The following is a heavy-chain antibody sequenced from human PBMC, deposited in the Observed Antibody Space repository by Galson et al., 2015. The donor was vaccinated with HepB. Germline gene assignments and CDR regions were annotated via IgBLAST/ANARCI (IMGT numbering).Heavy chain of an antibody. CDR3: ATSLKYCSGGSCYRTYYFDY. CDR1: GYTLTELS. V-gene: IGHV1-24*01. J-gene: IGHJ4*02. CDR2: FDPEDGET. D-gene: IGHD2-15*01. Sequence: SVKVSCKVSGYTLTELSMHWVRQAPGKGLEWMGGFDPEDGETIYAQKFQGRVNLTEDTSTDTAYIELSSLRSEDTAVYYCATSLKYCSGGSCYRTYYFDYWGQGTLVTVSS.